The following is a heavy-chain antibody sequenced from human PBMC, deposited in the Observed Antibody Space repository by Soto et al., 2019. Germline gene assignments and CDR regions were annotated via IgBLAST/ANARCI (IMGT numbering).Heavy chain of an antibody. J-gene: IGHJ3*02. V-gene: IGHV3-30-3*01. D-gene: IGHD1-26*01. CDR3: ARDGYSGRSDGFDI. CDR2: ISYDGNNE. CDR1: GFTFGAYT. Sequence: QVQLVESGGGVVQPGRSLRLSCAASGFTFGAYTMHWVRQPPGKGLEWVAVISYDGNNERYTDPVSGRFTVSRDNSKSTLYLQMNSLKSEDTAVYYCARDGYSGRSDGFDIWGQGTMVTVSS.